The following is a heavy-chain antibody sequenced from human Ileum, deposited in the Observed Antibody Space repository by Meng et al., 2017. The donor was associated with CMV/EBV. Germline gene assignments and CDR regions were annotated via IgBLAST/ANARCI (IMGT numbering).Heavy chain of an antibody. CDR2: IKEDGRET. CDR3: ARDVVGALHY. CDR1: GFTVSSNY. D-gene: IGHD2-15*01. J-gene: IGHJ4*02. V-gene: IGHV3-7*01. Sequence: GESLKISCAASGFTVSSNYMSWVRQAPGKGLEWVANIKEDGRETYYVDSVKGRFKISRDNGKNTFYLQMNSLRAEDTAVYFCARDVVGALHYWGQGALVTVSS.